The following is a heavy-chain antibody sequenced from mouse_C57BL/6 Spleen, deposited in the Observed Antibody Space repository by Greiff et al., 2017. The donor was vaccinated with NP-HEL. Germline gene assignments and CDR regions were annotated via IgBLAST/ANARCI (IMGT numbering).Heavy chain of an antibody. V-gene: IGHV7-1*01. J-gene: IGHJ4*01. CDR3: ARDHYAMDY. CDR2: SRNKANDYTT. CDR1: GFTFSDFY. Sequence: EVQRVESGGGLVQSGRSLRLSCATSGFTFSDFYMEWVRQAPGKGLEWIAASRNKANDYTTEYSASVKGRFIVSRDTSQSILYLQMNALRAEDTAIYYCARDHYAMDYWGQGTSVTVSS.